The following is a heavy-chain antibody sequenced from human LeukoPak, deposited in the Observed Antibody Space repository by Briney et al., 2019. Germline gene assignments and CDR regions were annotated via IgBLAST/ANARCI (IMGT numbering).Heavy chain of an antibody. Sequence: SETLSLTCIVSGVSISSGNYYWGWIRQPPGKGLEWIGNIHYSGSTYYNPSLKSRVTISVDTPKNQFSLKLSSVTAADTAVYYCARRSGGSSKMDYWGQGTLVTVSS. CDR1: GVSISSGNYY. CDR3: ARRSGGSSKMDY. J-gene: IGHJ4*02. CDR2: IHYSGST. D-gene: IGHD2-15*01. V-gene: IGHV4-39*01.